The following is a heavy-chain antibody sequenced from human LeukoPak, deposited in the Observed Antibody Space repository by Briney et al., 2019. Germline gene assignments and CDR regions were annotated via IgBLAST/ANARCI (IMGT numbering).Heavy chain of an antibody. CDR1: GFTFSDYY. CDR2: IKQDGSEK. Sequence: GGSLRLSCAASGFTFSDYYMSWVRQAPGKGLEWVANIKQDGSEKYYVDSVKGRFTISRDNAKNSLYLQMNSLRAEDTAVYYCARTLGAGFYFDYWGQGTLVTVSS. J-gene: IGHJ4*02. V-gene: IGHV3-7*01. CDR3: ARTLGAGFYFDY. D-gene: IGHD1-26*01.